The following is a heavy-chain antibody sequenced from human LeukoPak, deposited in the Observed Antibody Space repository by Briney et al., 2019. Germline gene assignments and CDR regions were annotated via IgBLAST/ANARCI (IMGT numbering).Heavy chain of an antibody. CDR2: ISWNSGSI. Sequence: GRSLRLSCAASGFTFDDYAMHWVRQAPGKGLEWVSGISWNSGSIGYADSVKGRFTISRDNAKNSLYLQMNSLRAEDTAVYYCARGIATGIDFFDPWGQGTLVTVSS. CDR1: GFTFDDYA. V-gene: IGHV3-9*01. D-gene: IGHD3-9*01. CDR3: ARGIATGIDFFDP. J-gene: IGHJ5*02.